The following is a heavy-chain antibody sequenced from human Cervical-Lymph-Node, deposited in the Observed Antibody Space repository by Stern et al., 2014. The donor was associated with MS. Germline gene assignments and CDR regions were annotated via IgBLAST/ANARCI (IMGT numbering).Heavy chain of an antibody. J-gene: IGHJ4*02. CDR3: ARASTRGFDY. V-gene: IGHV1-69*01. Sequence: VQLEESGAEVKKPGSSVKVSCKASGGTFSSYAINWVRQAPGQGLEWMGGIIPILGRANYAQRFQGRVTITADESASTAYMELRSLRSEDTAVYYCARASTRGFDYWGQGTLVTASS. CDR1: GGTFSSYA. CDR2: IIPILGRA. D-gene: IGHD3-10*01.